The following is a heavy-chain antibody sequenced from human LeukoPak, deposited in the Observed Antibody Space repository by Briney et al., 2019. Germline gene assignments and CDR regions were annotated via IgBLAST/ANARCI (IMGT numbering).Heavy chain of an antibody. J-gene: IGHJ5*02. Sequence: GGSPRLSCAASGFTFSSYAMSWVRQAPGKGLEWVSAISGSGGSTYYADSVKGRFTISRDNSKNTLYLQMNSLRAEDTAVYYCAKDPPPMVRGVIIDNWFDPWGQGTLVTVSS. CDR2: ISGSGGST. CDR3: AKDPPPMVRGVIIDNWFDP. CDR1: GFTFSSYA. V-gene: IGHV3-23*01. D-gene: IGHD3-10*01.